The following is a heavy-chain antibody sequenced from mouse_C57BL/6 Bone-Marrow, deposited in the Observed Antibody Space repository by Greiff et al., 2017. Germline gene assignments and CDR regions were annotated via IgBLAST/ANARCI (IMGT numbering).Heavy chain of an antibody. CDR1: GFNIKDDY. J-gene: IGHJ1*03. Sequence: EVQLQQSGAELVRPGASVKLSCTASGFNIKDDYMHWVKQRPEQGLEWIGWIDPENGDTEYASKFQGKSTITADTSSNTAYLQLSSLTSEVTAVYYCTPFYYGSSYWYFDVWGTGTTVTVSS. CDR3: TPFYYGSSYWYFDV. V-gene: IGHV14-4*01. D-gene: IGHD1-1*01. CDR2: IDPENGDT.